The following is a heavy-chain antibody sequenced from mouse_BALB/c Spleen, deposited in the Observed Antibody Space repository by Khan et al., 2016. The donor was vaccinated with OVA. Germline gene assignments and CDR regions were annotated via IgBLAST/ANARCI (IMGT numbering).Heavy chain of an antibody. V-gene: IGHV9-3-1*01. D-gene: IGHD2-10*01. Sequence: QVQLKQSGPELKKPGETVKISCKASGYTFTNFGMNWVKQAPGEGLEWMGWINTYTGEPTYADDFKGRFAFSLETSASTAYLQINNLKNEDTATDFCARPPYFSDTMAYWGQGTSLTVSS. J-gene: IGHJ4*01. CDR2: INTYTGEP. CDR3: ARPPYFSDTMAY. CDR1: GYTFTNFG.